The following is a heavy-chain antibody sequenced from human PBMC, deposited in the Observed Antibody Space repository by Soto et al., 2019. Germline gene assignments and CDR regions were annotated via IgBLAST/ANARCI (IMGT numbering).Heavy chain of an antibody. D-gene: IGHD6-13*01. CDR3: AKTLLSTSWYGLHDY. CDR2: ISGSGGRT. Sequence: PGGSLRLSGATSEFTFSSYAMSWVRQAPNKELEWVSTISGSGGRTYYADSAKGRFTISRDNSRNTLHLQMNSLRVEDTAVYYCAKTLLSTSWYGLHDYVSQGTLVTVSS. J-gene: IGHJ4*02. V-gene: IGHV3-23*01. CDR1: EFTFSSYA.